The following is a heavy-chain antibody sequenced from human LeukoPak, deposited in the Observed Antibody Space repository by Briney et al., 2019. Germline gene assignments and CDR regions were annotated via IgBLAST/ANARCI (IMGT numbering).Heavy chain of an antibody. CDR3: ARRVGGPAFDI. CDR1: GYTFTSYW. Sequence: GESLKISCQGSGYTFTSYWIGWVRQMPGKGLEWMGIIYPGDSDTTYSPSFQGQVTIPADNSISTAYLQWSSLKASDTAMYYCARRVGGPAFDIWGQGTMVTVSS. J-gene: IGHJ3*02. D-gene: IGHD3-3*01. CDR2: IYPGDSDT. V-gene: IGHV5-51*01.